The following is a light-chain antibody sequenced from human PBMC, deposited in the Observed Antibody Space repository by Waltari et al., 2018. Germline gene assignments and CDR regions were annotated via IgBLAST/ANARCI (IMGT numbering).Light chain of an antibody. J-gene: IGLJ3*02. CDR1: SSDVGDYNH. V-gene: IGLV2-14*03. Sequence: QSALTQPASVSGSPGQSITISCTGTSSDVGDYNHVPWYQQPPGKAPKLMIYDVSKRPSGVSNRFSGSKSGNTASLTISGLQTEDEADYYCSSYTSTNTGVFGGGTKLTVL. CDR3: SSYTSTNTGV. CDR2: DVS.